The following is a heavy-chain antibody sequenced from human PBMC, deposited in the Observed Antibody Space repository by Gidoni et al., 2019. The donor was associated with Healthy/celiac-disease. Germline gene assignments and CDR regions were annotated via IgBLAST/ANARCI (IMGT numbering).Heavy chain of an antibody. V-gene: IGHV3-66*01. CDR3: ARDYGDPYGMDV. CDR2: IYSGGST. CDR1: VITVSSNY. J-gene: IGHJ6*02. D-gene: IGHD4-17*01. Sequence: EVQLVASGGGFVQPGGSLRLYCAASVITVSSNYMSWVRQAPGKGLEWVSVIYSGGSTYYADSVKGRFTIARDKSKNTLYLQMNSLRAEDTAVYYCARDYGDPYGMDVWGQGTTVTVSS.